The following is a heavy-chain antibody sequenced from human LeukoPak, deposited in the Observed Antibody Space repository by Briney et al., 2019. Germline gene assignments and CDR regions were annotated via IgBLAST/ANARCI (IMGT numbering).Heavy chain of an antibody. CDR2: TYYRSKWYK. Sequence: QTLSLTCAISGDSVSSNSAAWNWIRQSPSRGLEWLGRTYYRSKWYKGYAGSVKSRITINPDTSKNQFSLHVNSVTPEDTAVYYCVRGITGTTTFDYWGQGTLVTVSS. CDR1: GDSVSSNSAA. J-gene: IGHJ4*02. CDR3: VRGITGTTTFDY. D-gene: IGHD1-7*01. V-gene: IGHV6-1*01.